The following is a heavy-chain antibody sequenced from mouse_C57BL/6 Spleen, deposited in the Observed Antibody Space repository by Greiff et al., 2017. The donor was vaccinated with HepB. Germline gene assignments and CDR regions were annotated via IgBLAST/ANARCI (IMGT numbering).Heavy chain of an antibody. J-gene: IGHJ3*01. V-gene: IGHV1-69*01. CDR3: AREDGKGFAY. D-gene: IGHD2-1*01. Sequence: VQLQQPGAELVMPGASVKLSCKASGYTFTSYWMHWVKQRPGQGLEWIGEIDPSDSYTNYNQKFKGKSTLTVDKSSSTAYMQLSSLTSEDSAVYYCAREDGKGFAYWGQGTLVTVSA. CDR2: IDPSDSYT. CDR1: GYTFTSYW.